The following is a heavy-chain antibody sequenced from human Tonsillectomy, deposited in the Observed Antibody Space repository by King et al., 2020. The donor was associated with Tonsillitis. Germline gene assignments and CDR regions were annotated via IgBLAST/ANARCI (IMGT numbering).Heavy chain of an antibody. Sequence: VQLVESGGGVVQPGRSLRLSCAASGFTFSSYGIHWVRQAPGKGLEWVAVISSDGSKKYYADSVRGRFTISRDNSKNTLYLQMNSLIADDTAVYYCATARQWLVHFDYWGQGTLVTVSS. CDR1: GFTFSSYG. V-gene: IGHV3-30*03. CDR2: ISSDGSKK. CDR3: ATARQWLVHFDY. J-gene: IGHJ4*02. D-gene: IGHD6-19*01.